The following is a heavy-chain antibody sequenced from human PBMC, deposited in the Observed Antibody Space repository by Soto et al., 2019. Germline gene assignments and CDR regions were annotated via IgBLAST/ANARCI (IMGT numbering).Heavy chain of an antibody. V-gene: IGHV3-7*01. CDR2: IKQDGSEK. Sequence: GGSVRLSCAASGFTVSSYWMSWVRQAPGKGLEWVANIKQDGSEKNYVDSVKGRFTISRDNAKNSLYLQMYSLRAEDTAVYYCARDNVGSYFDYWGQGTLVTVSS. CDR1: GFTVSSYW. J-gene: IGHJ4*02. CDR3: ARDNVGSYFDY. D-gene: IGHD3-10*01.